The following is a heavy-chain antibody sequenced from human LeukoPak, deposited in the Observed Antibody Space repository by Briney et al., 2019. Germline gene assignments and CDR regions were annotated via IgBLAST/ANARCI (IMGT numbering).Heavy chain of an antibody. Sequence: GGSLRLSCAASGFTFSSYAMHWVRQAPGKGPEWVAVISYDGSNKYYADSVKGRFTISRDNSKNTLYLQMNSLRAEDTAVYYCARGGYSSGLVNAWFDPWGQGTLVTVSS. CDR1: GFTFSSYA. CDR3: ARGGYSSGLVNAWFDP. D-gene: IGHD6-19*01. CDR2: ISYDGSNK. V-gene: IGHV3-30*04. J-gene: IGHJ5*02.